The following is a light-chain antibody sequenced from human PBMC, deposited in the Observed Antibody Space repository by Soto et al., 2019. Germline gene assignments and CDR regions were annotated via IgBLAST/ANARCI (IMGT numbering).Light chain of an antibody. CDR1: QSVSSN. Sequence: EIVMTQSPATLSVSPGERATLSCRASQSVSSNLAWYQQKPGQAPRLLIYGASTRATGIPARFSGSGSGTEFTLTISSLQSEDFAVYYCQQYNNWPPRSLTFGGGTRWISN. V-gene: IGKV3-15*01. CDR3: QQYNNWPPRSLT. CDR2: GAS. J-gene: IGKJ4*01.